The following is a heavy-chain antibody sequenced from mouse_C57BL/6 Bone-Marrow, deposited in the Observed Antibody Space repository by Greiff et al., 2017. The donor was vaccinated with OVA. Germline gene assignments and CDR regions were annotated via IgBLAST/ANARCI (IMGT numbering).Heavy chain of an antibody. D-gene: IGHD1-1*02. CDR1: GYTFTSYW. V-gene: IGHV1-64*01. CDR3: AIWSYYAMDY. CDR2: IHPNSGST. J-gene: IGHJ4*01. Sequence: QVQLKQPGAELVKPGASVKLSCKASGYTFTSYWMHWVKQRPGQGLEWIGMIHPNSGSTNYNEKFKSKATLTVDKSSSTAYMQLSSLTSEDSAVYYCAIWSYYAMDYWGQGTSVTVSS.